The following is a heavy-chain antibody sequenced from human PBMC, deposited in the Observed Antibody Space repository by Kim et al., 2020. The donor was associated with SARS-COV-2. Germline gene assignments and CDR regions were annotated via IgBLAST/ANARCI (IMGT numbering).Heavy chain of an antibody. V-gene: IGHV4-31*03. CDR1: GGSISSGGYY. J-gene: IGHJ4*02. D-gene: IGHD5-12*01. Sequence: SETLSLTCTVSGGSISSGGYYWSWIRQHPGKGLEWIGYIYYSGSTYYNPSLKSRVTISVDTSKNQFSLKLSSVTAADTAVYYCARVGEDSGYDWWDYWGQGTLVTVSS. CDR3: ARVGEDSGYDWWDY. CDR2: IYYSGST.